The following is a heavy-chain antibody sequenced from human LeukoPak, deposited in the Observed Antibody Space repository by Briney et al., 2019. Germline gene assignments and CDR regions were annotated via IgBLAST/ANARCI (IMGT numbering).Heavy chain of an antibody. CDR1: GFTFNSYW. Sequence: PGGSLRLSCAASGFTFNSYWMSWVRQAPGKGLEGVANIKEDGSEKYYVVSVKGRFTISRDNAKNSLYLQMNSLRAEDTAVYYCARESCSSTSCSIFDYWGQGTLVTVSS. D-gene: IGHD2-2*01. J-gene: IGHJ4*02. CDR3: ARESCSSTSCSIFDY. V-gene: IGHV3-7*01. CDR2: IKEDGSEK.